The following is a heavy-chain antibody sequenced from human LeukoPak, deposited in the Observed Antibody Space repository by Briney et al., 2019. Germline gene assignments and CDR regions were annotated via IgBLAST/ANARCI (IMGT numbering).Heavy chain of an antibody. J-gene: IGHJ6*02. Sequence: GRSLRLSRAASGFTFEDYAMHWVRQAPGKGLEWVSGISWNSDKIGYADSVQGRFIISRDNAKDSLYLQMDSLRAEDTALYHCAKAIDYFYFGMDVWGRGTTVTVSS. CDR2: ISWNSDKI. CDR1: GFTFEDYA. CDR3: AKAIDYFYFGMDV. V-gene: IGHV3-9*01.